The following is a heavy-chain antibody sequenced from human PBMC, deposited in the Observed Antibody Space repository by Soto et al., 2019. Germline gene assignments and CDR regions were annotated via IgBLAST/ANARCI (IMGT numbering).Heavy chain of an antibody. CDR2: INPNSGGT. CDR3: ARDPRTYYYGSGSEYFDY. V-gene: IGHV1-2*02. CDR1: GYTFTGYY. Sequence: GASVKVSCKASGYTFTGYYMHWVRQAPGQGLEWMGWINPNSGGTNYAQKFQGRVTMTRDTSISTAYMELSRLRSDDTAVYYCARDPRTYYYGSGSEYFDYWGQGTLVTVSS. J-gene: IGHJ4*02. D-gene: IGHD3-10*01.